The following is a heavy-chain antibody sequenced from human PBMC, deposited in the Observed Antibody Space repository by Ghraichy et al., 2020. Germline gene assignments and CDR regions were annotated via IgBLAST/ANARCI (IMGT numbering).Heavy chain of an antibody. CDR3: ARGQNSLYGGNSIDY. Sequence: GGSLRLSCAASGFTFSSYSMNWVRQAPGKGLEWVSSISSSSSYIYYADSVKGRFTISRDNAKNSLYLQMNSLRAEDMAVYYCARGQNSLYGGNSIDYWGQGTLVTVSS. CDR2: ISSSSSYI. V-gene: IGHV3-21*01. CDR1: GFTFSSYS. D-gene: IGHD4-23*01. J-gene: IGHJ4*02.